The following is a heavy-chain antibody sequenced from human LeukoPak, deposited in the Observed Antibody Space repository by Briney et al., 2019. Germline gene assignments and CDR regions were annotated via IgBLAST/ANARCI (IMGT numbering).Heavy chain of an antibody. CDR1: GFTFSSYA. Sequence: GGSLRLSCAASGFTFSSYAMSWVRQAPGKGLEWVSAISGSGGSAYYADSVKGRFTISRDNSKNTLYLQMNSLRAEDTAVYYCAKDIVVVPAAKGGAFDIWGQGTMVTVSS. D-gene: IGHD2-2*01. J-gene: IGHJ3*02. CDR3: AKDIVVVPAAKGGAFDI. V-gene: IGHV3-23*01. CDR2: ISGSGGSA.